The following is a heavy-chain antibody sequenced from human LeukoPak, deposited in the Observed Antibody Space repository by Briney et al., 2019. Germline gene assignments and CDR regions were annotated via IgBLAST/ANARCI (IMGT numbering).Heavy chain of an antibody. CDR2: IDTSTGKP. D-gene: IGHD4-11*01. Sequence: TSVKVSCKASGYTFTTYAINWVRQAPGQGLEWMGWIDTSTGKPTYAQGFTEQFVFSLDASVSTAYLQISSLKAEDTAVYYCARDNYGAEEGIGSSLVWLDPWGQGTRVTVSS. CDR1: GYTFTTYA. CDR3: ARDNYGAEEGIGSSLVWLDP. J-gene: IGHJ5*02. V-gene: IGHV7-4-1*02.